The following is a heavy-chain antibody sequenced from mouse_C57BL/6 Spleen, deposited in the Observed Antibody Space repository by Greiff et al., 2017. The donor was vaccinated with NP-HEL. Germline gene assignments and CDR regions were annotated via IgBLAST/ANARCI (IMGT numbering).Heavy chain of an antibody. CDR2: IDPSDSYT. V-gene: IGHV1-50*01. Sequence: VQLQQPGAELVKPGASVKLSCKASGYTFTSYWMQWVKQRPGQGLEWIGEIDPSDSYTNYNQKFKGKATLTVDTSSSTAYMQRSSLTSEDAAVYYCARGGLLPYFDYWGQGTTLTVSS. D-gene: IGHD2-3*01. CDR3: ARGGLLPYFDY. CDR1: GYTFTSYW. J-gene: IGHJ2*01.